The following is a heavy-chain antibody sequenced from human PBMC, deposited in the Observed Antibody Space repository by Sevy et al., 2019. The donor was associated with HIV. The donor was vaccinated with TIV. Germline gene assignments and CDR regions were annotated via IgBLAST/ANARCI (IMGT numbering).Heavy chain of an antibody. Sequence: GGSLRLSCAASGFNFRTYGMSWVRQAPGKGLEWVSVISNSGGDTHYADSVKGRFTISRDNSKDPLYLQMNSLRPEDTAVYYCAKLGIDTGTSNGMEYWGQGTLVTVSS. V-gene: IGHV3-23*01. CDR2: ISNSGGDT. D-gene: IGHD1-1*01. CDR3: AKLGIDTGTSNGMEY. CDR1: GFNFRTYG. J-gene: IGHJ4*02.